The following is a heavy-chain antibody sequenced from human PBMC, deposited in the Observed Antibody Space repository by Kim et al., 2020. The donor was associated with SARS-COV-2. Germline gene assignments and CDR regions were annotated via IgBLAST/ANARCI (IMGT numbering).Heavy chain of an antibody. CDR2: IYYSGST. D-gene: IGHD6-19*01. CDR1: GGSISSYY. J-gene: IGHJ4*02. CDR3: ASSSGWYTPNFDY. Sequence: SETLSLTCTVSGGSISSYYWSWIRQPPGKGLEWIGYIYYSGSTNYNPSLKSRVTISVDTSKNQFSLKLSSVTAADTAVYYCASSSGWYTPNFDYWGQGTLVTVSS. V-gene: IGHV4-59*08.